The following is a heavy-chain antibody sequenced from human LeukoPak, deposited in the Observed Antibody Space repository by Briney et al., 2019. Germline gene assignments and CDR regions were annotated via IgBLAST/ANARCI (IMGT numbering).Heavy chain of an antibody. Sequence: PGGSLRLSCAASGFTFSDYYMSWIRQAPGKGLEWVSYISSSGSTIYYADSVKGRFTISRDNAKNSLYLQMNSLRAEDTAVYYCARNPRDYGDYPFGMDVWGQGTTVTVSS. CDR2: ISSSGSTI. J-gene: IGHJ6*02. CDR3: ARNPRDYGDYPFGMDV. CDR1: GFTFSDYY. D-gene: IGHD4-17*01. V-gene: IGHV3-11*01.